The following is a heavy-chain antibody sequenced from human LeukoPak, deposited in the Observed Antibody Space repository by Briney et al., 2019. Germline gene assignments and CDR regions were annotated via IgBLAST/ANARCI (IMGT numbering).Heavy chain of an antibody. D-gene: IGHD6-6*01. J-gene: IGHJ5*02. Sequence: GASVKVSCKASGYTFTSYDINGVRQATGQGLEWMGWMNPNRGNTGYAQKFQGRVTMTRNTSISTAYMELSSLRSEDTAVYYCARGLRQLVWFDPWGQGTLVTVS. CDR1: GYTFTSYD. V-gene: IGHV1-8*01. CDR3: ARGLRQLVWFDP. CDR2: MNPNRGNT.